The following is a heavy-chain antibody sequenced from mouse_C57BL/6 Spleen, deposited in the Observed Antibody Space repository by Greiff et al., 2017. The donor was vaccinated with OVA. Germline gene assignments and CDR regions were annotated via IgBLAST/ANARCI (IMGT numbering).Heavy chain of an antibody. Sequence: QVQLQQSGPELVKPGASVKISCKASGYAFSSSWMNWVKQRPGKGLEWIGRIYPGDGDTNYNGKFKGKATLTADKSSSTAYMQLSSLTSEDSAVYFCARGIENYYGSSSLNCFDYWGQGTTLTVSS. J-gene: IGHJ2*01. D-gene: IGHD1-1*01. CDR2: IYPGDGDT. V-gene: IGHV1-82*01. CDR3: ARGIENYYGSSSLNCFDY. CDR1: GYAFSSSW.